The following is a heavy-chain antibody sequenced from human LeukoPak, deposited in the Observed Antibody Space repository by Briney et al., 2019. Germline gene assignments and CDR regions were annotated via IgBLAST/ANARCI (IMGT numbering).Heavy chain of an antibody. CDR2: IYYSGST. V-gene: IGHV4-34*09. Sequence: SETLSLTCAVYGGSFSGYYWSWIRQPPGKGRRGIGYIYYSGSTYYTPSLKSRVTVSVDTSKNQFSLKLSSVTAADTAVYYCARDLKGLIVLMDWGQGTLVTVSS. CDR1: GGSFSGYY. CDR3: ARDLKGLIVLMD. D-gene: IGHD2-8*01. J-gene: IGHJ4*02.